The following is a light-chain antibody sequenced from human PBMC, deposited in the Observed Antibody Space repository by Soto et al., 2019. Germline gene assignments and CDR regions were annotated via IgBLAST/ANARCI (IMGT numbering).Light chain of an antibody. J-gene: IGLJ3*02. CDR3: AAWEDSVNLWL. Sequence: QSVLTQPPSASGIPGQTVTLPCSGSPSNIGSNYVYWYQQLPGTAPKLLIYSNNQRPSGVPDRFSGSKSGTSGSLAISGLRSEDEADYYCAAWEDSVNLWLFGGGTKLTVL. V-gene: IGLV1-47*02. CDR1: PSNIGSNY. CDR2: SNN.